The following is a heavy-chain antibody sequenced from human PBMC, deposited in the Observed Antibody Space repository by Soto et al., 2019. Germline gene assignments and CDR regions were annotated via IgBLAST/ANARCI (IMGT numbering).Heavy chain of an antibody. Sequence: SETLSLTCAVYGGSFSGYYWSWIRQPPGKGLEWIGEINHSGSTNYNPSLKSRVTISVDTSKNQFSLKLSSVTAADTAVYYCARALSGWEDYWGQGTLVTVSS. CDR1: GGSFSGYY. CDR2: INHSGST. CDR3: ARALSGWEDY. J-gene: IGHJ4*02. D-gene: IGHD6-19*01. V-gene: IGHV4-34*01.